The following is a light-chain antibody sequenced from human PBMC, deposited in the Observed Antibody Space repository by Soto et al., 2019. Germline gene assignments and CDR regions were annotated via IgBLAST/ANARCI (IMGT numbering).Light chain of an antibody. CDR2: GS. CDR3: QQGHGT. V-gene: IGKV1-39*01. CDR1: QSISSD. Sequence: DIQMTQSPSSLSASIGDRVTITCRASQSISSDLCWYQQEPGNAPKLLIYGSILQCGVPSRFSGSGSGTDFTLTITSLQPEDFATYYCQQGHGTFGQGTKVEVK. J-gene: IGKJ1*01.